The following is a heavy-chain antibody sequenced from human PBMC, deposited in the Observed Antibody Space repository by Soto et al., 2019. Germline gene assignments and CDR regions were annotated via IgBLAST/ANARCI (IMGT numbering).Heavy chain of an antibody. CDR1: GFTVRSSY. V-gene: IGHV3-66*01. D-gene: IGHD6-19*01. J-gene: IGHJ4*02. CDR3: ARDRGAVPGD. Sequence: EVQLVESGGGLVQPGGSLRLSCAASGFTVRSSYMSWVRQAPGKGLEWVSVIYLGGSIYYADSVRGRFTISRGNSKNTLYLQMNSLTVEDTAVYYCARDRGAVPGDWGQGTLVTVSS. CDR2: IYLGGSI.